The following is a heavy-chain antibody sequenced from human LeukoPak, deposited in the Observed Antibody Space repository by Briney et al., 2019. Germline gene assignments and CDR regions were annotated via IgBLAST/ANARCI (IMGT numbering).Heavy chain of an antibody. D-gene: IGHD3-10*01. CDR3: AKDTAWFGELLAPVYYYYYYGMDV. CDR2: IRYDGSNK. V-gene: IGHV3-30*02. J-gene: IGHJ6*02. Sequence: GGSLRLSCAASGLSFSSYGMHWVRQAPGKGLEWVAFIRYDGSNKYYADSVKGRFTISRDNSKNTLYLQMNSLRAEDTAVYYCAKDTAWFGELLAPVYYYYYYGMDVWGQGTTVTVSS. CDR1: GLSFSSYG.